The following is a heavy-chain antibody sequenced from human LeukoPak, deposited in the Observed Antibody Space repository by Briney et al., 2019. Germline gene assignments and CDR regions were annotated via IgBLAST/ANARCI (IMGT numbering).Heavy chain of an antibody. V-gene: IGHV3-9*01. D-gene: IGHD3-9*01. J-gene: IGHJ4*02. CDR3: AKATYYDILTGYYLS. Sequence: GGSLRLSCAASGFTFSSYSMHWVRQAPGKGLEWVSGISWNSGSIGYADSVKGRFTISRDNAKNSLYLQMNSLRDEDTALYYCAKATYYDILTGYYLSWGQGTLVTVSS. CDR1: GFTFSSYS. CDR2: ISWNSGSI.